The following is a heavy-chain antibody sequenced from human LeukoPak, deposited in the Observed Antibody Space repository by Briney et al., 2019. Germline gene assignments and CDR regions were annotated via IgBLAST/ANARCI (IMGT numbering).Heavy chain of an antibody. D-gene: IGHD6-13*01. V-gene: IGHV4-34*01. CDR3: ARGSHSSSWYVDP. CDR2: ISDRGHT. J-gene: IGHJ5*02. Sequence: SETLSLTCAVHGGSFSGYHWNWIRQSPGKGLEWIGEISDRGHTNYSPSLESRITISVDTSKKQFSLNLSSVTAADTAVYYCARGSHSSSWYVDPWGQGTLVTVSS. CDR1: GGSFSGYH.